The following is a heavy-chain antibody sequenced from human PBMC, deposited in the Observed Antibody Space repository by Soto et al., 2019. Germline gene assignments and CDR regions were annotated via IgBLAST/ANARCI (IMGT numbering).Heavy chain of an antibody. CDR2: IYYSGST. J-gene: IGHJ4*02. CDR3: ARGDPLGFDY. Sequence: SETLSLTCTVSGGSIISYYWSWIRQPPGKGLEWIGYIYYSGSTNYNPSLKSRVTISVDTSKNQFSLKLSSVTAADTAVYYCARGDPLGFDYWGQGTLVTVSS. CDR1: GGSIISYY. V-gene: IGHV4-59*01.